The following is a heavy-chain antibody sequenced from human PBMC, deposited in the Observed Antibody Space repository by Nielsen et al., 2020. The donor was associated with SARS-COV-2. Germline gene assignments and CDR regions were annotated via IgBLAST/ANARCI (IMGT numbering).Heavy chain of an antibody. J-gene: IGHJ6*02. D-gene: IGHD2-2*01. CDR2: IYSGGST. CDR1: GFTVSSNY. Sequence: GESLKISCAASGFTVSSNYMSWVRQAPGKGLEWVSVIYSGGSTYYADSVKGRFTISRDNSKNTLYLQMNSLRAEDTAVYYCARERGYCSSTSCYPHYYYGMDVWGQGTTVTVSS. V-gene: IGHV3-66*01. CDR3: ARERGYCSSTSCYPHYYYGMDV.